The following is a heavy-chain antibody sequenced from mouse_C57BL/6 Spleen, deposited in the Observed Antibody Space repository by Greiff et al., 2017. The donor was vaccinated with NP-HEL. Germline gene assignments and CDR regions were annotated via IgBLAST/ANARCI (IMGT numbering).Heavy chain of an antibody. D-gene: IGHD2-5*01. V-gene: IGHV1-15*01. Sequence: QVQLQQSGAELVRPGASVTLSCKASGYTFTDYEMHWVKQTPVHGLEWIGAIDPETGGTAYNQKFKGKAILTADKSSSTAYMELRSLTSEDSAVYYCTRNKVYYSNYGAMDYWGQGTSVTVPS. CDR2: IDPETGGT. CDR3: TRNKVYYSNYGAMDY. J-gene: IGHJ4*01. CDR1: GYTFTDYE.